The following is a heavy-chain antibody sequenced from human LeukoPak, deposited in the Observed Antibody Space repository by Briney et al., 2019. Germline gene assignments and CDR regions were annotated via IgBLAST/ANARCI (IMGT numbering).Heavy chain of an antibody. Sequence: GESLKISCKGSGYSFTNYWIGWVRQMPGRGLEWMGIIYPGDSDTRYSPSFQGQVTMSADKSISTAYLQWSSLKASDTAMYYCARLDWYSISWYVSWFDPWGQGTLDTVSS. CDR1: GYSFTNYW. J-gene: IGHJ5*02. CDR2: IYPGDSDT. V-gene: IGHV5-51*01. CDR3: ARLDWYSISWYVSWFDP. D-gene: IGHD6-13*01.